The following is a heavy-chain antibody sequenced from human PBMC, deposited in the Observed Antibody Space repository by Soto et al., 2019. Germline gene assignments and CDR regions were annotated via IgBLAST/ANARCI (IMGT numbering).Heavy chain of an antibody. D-gene: IGHD6-19*01. CDR3: ARTGAVAATYWYFDL. CDR2: IYYSGST. CDR1: GGSISSYY. J-gene: IGHJ2*01. Sequence: SETLSLTCTVSGGSISSYYWSWIRQPPGKGLEWIGYIYYSGSTNYNPSLKSRVTISVDTSKNQFSLKLSSVTAADTAVYYCARTGAVAATYWYFDLWGRGTLVTVSS. V-gene: IGHV4-59*01.